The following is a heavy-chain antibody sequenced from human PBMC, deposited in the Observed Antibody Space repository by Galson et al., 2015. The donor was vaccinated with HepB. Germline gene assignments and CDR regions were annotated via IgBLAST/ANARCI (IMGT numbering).Heavy chain of an antibody. Sequence: SVKVSCKASGYTFTTYYIHWVRQAPGQGLEWMGIINPSGGSANYAQTFQGRVTMTRDTSTSTVYMELSSLRSEDTAVYYCARALDGRAAWTTLDYWGQGTLVTVSS. V-gene: IGHV1-46*01. D-gene: IGHD1-14*01. CDR1: GYTFTTYY. CDR3: ARALDGRAAWTTLDY. J-gene: IGHJ4*02. CDR2: INPSGGSA.